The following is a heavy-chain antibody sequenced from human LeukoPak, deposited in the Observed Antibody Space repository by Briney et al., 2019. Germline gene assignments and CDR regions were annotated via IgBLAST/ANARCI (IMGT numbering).Heavy chain of an antibody. D-gene: IGHD3-10*01. Sequence: AASVKVSCKASGYTFTSYYMHWVRQAPGQGLEWMGLINPTGGSTGYAQKFQGRVTITRNTSISTAYMELSSLRSEDTAVYYCARGVRMVRGVRGALYYFDYWGQGTLVTVSS. CDR3: ARGVRMVRGVRGALYYFDY. CDR2: INPTGGST. J-gene: IGHJ4*02. CDR1: GYTFTSYY. V-gene: IGHV1-46*01.